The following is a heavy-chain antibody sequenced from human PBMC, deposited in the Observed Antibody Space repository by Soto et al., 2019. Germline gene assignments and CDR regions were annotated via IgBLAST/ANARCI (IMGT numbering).Heavy chain of an antibody. Sequence: GGSLRLSCSASGFTFSNFVMHWVRQGPGKGLEWVAIISYDGSQKHYADSVKGRFTISRDNSNKTLFLNMNSLRAEDTAVYYCAAMHYNFWSGSVDYWGQGIDVTVSS. J-gene: IGHJ4*02. D-gene: IGHD3-3*01. CDR1: GFTFSNFV. V-gene: IGHV3-30-3*01. CDR2: ISYDGSQK. CDR3: AAMHYNFWSGSVDY.